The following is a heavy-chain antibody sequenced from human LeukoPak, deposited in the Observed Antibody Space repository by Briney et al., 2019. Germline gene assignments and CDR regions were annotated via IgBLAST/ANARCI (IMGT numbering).Heavy chain of an antibody. Sequence: PGGSLRLSCAASGLSFSSFAMSWVPQGPARGLEWVSSIRGNGKTFYADSVKGRFTLSSDSSRNTVYFQLNSLRVEDTAIYYCAKASWVSSTDAVRWGQGTLVTVSS. CDR3: AKASWVSSTDAVR. D-gene: IGHD3-16*01. V-gene: IGHV3-23*01. J-gene: IGHJ4*02. CDR1: GLSFSSFA. CDR2: IRGNGKT.